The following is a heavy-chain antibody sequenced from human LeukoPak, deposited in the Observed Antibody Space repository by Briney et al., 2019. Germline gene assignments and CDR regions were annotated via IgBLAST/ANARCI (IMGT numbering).Heavy chain of an antibody. J-gene: IGHJ3*02. CDR2: ISSSSSTI. CDR1: GFTFSSYS. CDR3: AKDRYYYDSSGYYLNAFDI. D-gene: IGHD3-22*01. V-gene: IGHV3-48*01. Sequence: GGSLRLSCAASGFTFSSYSMNWVRQAPGKGLEWVSYISSSSSTIYYADSVKGRFTISRDNSKNTLYLQMNSLRAEDTAVYYCAKDRYYYDSSGYYLNAFDIWGQGTMVTVSS.